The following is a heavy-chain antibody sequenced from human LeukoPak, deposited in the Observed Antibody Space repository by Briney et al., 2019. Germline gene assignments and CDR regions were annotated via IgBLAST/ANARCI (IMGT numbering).Heavy chain of an antibody. CDR1: GYSFTSYW. CDR3: ARGVSRVTIFETDTFDM. D-gene: IGHD3-3*01. V-gene: IGHV5-51*01. CDR2: IYPGDSVT. J-gene: IGHJ3*02. Sequence: GESLKISCRGSGYSFTSYWIGWVRQMPGKGLEWMGIIYPGDSVTRYSPSFQGQVTISVDKSVSTAYLQWNSLKASDTAMYYCARGVSRVTIFETDTFDMWGQGTVVTVSS.